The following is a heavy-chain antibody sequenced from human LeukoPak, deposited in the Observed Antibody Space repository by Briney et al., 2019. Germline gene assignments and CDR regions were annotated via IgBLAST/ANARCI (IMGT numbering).Heavy chain of an antibody. D-gene: IGHD2-15*01. J-gene: IGHJ5*02. V-gene: IGHV3-48*04. CDR1: GFTFSSYS. CDR3: ARGADGVSSNSRGWFDP. Sequence: GGSLRLSCAASGFTFSSYSMNWVRQAPGKGLEWVSYISSSSSTIYYADSVKGRFTISRDNARNSLYLQMNTLRAEDTAVYSCARGADGVSSNSRGWFDPWGQGTLVTVSS. CDR2: ISSSSSTI.